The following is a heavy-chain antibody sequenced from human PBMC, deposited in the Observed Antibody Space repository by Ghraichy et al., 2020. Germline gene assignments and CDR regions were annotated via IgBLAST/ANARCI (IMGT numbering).Heavy chain of an antibody. CDR3: ARAGDIAGAFDI. Sequence: GGSLRLSCAASGFTFSSYDMHWVRQATGKGLEWVSAIGTAGDTYYPGSVKDRFTISRENAKNSLYLQMNSLRAGDTAVYYCARAGDIAGAFDIWGQGTMVTVSS. CDR1: GFTFSSYD. J-gene: IGHJ3*02. D-gene: IGHD5-12*01. V-gene: IGHV3-13*04. CDR2: IGTAGDT.